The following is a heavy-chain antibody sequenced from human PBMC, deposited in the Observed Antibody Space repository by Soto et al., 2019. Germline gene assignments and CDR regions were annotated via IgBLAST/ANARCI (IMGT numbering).Heavy chain of an antibody. CDR3: ARSGYYYPLDFDH. D-gene: IGHD3-22*01. CDR1: VFTFSSSA. V-gene: IGHV3-23*01. J-gene: IGHJ4*02. Sequence: PWWSLRLSCSASVFTFSSSAMSWFRQAPGKGLEWVSAISGSGGSTYYADTVKGRFTVSRDNSKNTLYLQMNSLRAEDTAVYYCARSGYYYPLDFDHWGQGNLVTVS. CDR2: ISGSGGST.